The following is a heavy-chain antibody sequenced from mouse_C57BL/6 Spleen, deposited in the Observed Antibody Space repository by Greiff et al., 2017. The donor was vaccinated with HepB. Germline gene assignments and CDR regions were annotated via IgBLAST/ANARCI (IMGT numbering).Heavy chain of an antibody. J-gene: IGHJ3*01. CDR1: GYTFTSYW. CDR3: AGGRGVSFAY. V-gene: IGHV1-50*01. D-gene: IGHD3-3*01. CDR2: IDPSDSYT. Sequence: QVQLQQSGAELVKPGASVKLSCKASGYTFTSYWMQWVKQRPGQGLEWIGEIDPSDSYTNYNQKFKGKATLTVDTSSSTAYMQLSSLTSEDSAVYYCAGGRGVSFAYWGQGTLVTVSA.